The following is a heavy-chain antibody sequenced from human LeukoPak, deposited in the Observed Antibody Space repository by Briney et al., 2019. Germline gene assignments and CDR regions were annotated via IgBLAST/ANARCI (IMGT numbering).Heavy chain of an antibody. CDR2: ISSNGGST. CDR3: AREMNYGDYFDY. Sequence: PGGSLRLSCAASGFTFSSYAMHWVRQAPGKGLEYVSAISSNGGSTYYANSVKGRFTISRDNSKNTLYLQVGSLRAEDMAVYYCAREMNYGDYFDYWGQGTLVTVSS. J-gene: IGHJ4*02. V-gene: IGHV3-64*01. D-gene: IGHD4-17*01. CDR1: GFTFSSYA.